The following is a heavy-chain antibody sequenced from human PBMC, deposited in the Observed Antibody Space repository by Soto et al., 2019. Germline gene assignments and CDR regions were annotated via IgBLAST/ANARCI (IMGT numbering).Heavy chain of an antibody. CDR2: IIPIFGTA. V-gene: IGHV1-69*13. CDR1: GGTFSSYA. Sequence: ASVKVSCKASGGTFSSYAISWVRQAPGQGLEWMGGIIPIFGTANYAQKFQGRVTITADESTSTAYMELSSLRSEDTAVYYCASLIAVAGVWSDYYYGMDVWGQGTTVTVSS. CDR3: ASLIAVAGVWSDYYYGMDV. J-gene: IGHJ6*02. D-gene: IGHD6-19*01.